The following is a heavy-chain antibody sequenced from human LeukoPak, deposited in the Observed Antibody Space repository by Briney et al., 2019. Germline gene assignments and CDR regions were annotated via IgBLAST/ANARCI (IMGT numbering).Heavy chain of an antibody. V-gene: IGHV4-39*01. J-gene: IGHJ4*02. D-gene: IGHD2-2*01. CDR1: GGSISSSSYY. Sequence: SETLSLTCTVSGGSISSSSYYWGWIRQPPGKGLEWIGSIYYSGSTYYNPSLKSRVTISVDTSKNQFSLKLSSVTAADTAVYYCARLNKEGVPAAIDYWGQGTLVTVSS. CDR2: IYYSGST. CDR3: ARLNKEGVPAAIDY.